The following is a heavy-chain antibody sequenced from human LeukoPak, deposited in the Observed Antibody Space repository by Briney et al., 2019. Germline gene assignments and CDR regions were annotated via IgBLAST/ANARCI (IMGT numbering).Heavy chain of an antibody. J-gene: IGHJ4*02. CDR1: GFTFSDYY. D-gene: IGHD3-9*01. CDR3: ARGPYSYNYGIPVDYFDY. CDR2: ISSSSSYT. V-gene: IGHV3-11*06. Sequence: GGSLRLSCAASGFTFSDYYMSWIRQAPGKGLEWVSYISSSSSYTNYADSVKGRFTISRDNAKNSLYLQMNSLRAEDTAVYYCARGPYSYNYGIPVDYFDYWGQGTLVTVSS.